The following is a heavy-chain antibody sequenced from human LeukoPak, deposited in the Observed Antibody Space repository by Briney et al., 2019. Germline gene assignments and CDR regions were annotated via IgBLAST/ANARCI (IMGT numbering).Heavy chain of an antibody. Sequence: PSETLSLTCTVSGGSISSSSYYWGWTRQPPGKGLEWIGSIYYSGSTYYNPSLKSRVTISVDTSKNQFSLKLSSVTAADTAVYYCARDSGTTGTRWDYWGQGTLVTVSS. J-gene: IGHJ4*02. D-gene: IGHD1-1*01. CDR3: ARDSGTTGTRWDY. V-gene: IGHV4-39*07. CDR1: GGSISSSSYY. CDR2: IYYSGST.